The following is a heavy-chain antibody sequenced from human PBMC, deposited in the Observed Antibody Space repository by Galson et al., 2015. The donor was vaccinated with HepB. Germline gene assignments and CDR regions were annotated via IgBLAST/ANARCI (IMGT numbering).Heavy chain of an antibody. J-gene: IGHJ6*03. Sequence: SVKVSCKASGYTFTGYYMHWVRQAPGQGLEWMGWINPNSGGTNYAQKFQGRVTMTRDTSISTAYMELSRLRSDDTAVYYCARGGIVVVPAAKVKGQYYYYYYMDVWGKGTTVTVSS. CDR1: GYTFTGYY. D-gene: IGHD2-2*01. CDR2: INPNSGGT. CDR3: ARGGIVVVPAAKVKGQYYYYYYMDV. V-gene: IGHV1-2*02.